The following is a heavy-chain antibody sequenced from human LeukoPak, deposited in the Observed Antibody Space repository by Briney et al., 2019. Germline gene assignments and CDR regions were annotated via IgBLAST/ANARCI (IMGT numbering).Heavy chain of an antibody. CDR3: ARVFPNTERLAHFDY. Sequence: SVKVSCKASGGTFSSYAISWVRQAPGQGLEWMGRIIPILGIANYAQKFQGRVTITADKSTSTAYMELSSLRSGDTAVYYCARVFPNTERLAHFDYWGQGTLVTVSS. V-gene: IGHV1-69*04. CDR2: IIPILGIA. D-gene: IGHD2-21*01. J-gene: IGHJ4*02. CDR1: GGTFSSYA.